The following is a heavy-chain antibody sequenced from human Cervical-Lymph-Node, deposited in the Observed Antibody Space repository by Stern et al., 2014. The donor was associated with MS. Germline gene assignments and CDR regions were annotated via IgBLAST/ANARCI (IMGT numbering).Heavy chain of an antibody. J-gene: IGHJ4*02. Sequence: EDQLVESGGGLVTPGESLRLSCDASGFTFSHSSINWVRQAPGKGLEWISSISSNSPPPDYADSGEGRFPISRDSTKEYVSLHMVSLRAEDTAVYYCARARFGDYARSPHLDSWGQGTLVTVSS. D-gene: IGHD3-3*01. CDR3: ARARFGDYARSPHLDS. CDR2: ISSNSPPP. V-gene: IGHV3-21*01. CDR1: GFTFSHSS.